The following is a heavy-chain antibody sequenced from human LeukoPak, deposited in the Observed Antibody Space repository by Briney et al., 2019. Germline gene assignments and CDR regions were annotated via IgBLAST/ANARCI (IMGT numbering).Heavy chain of an antibody. D-gene: IGHD3-10*01. CDR3: ARDRDYYGSGTTTSGY. Sequence: GGSLTLSCAASGFTFSDYYMSWIRQAPGEGLEWVAYISSSGSTIYYADSVKGRFTISRDNAKNSLYLQMNSLRAEDTALYYCARDRDYYGSGTTTSGYWGQGTLVTVSS. CDR2: ISSSGSTI. V-gene: IGHV3-11*01. CDR1: GFTFSDYY. J-gene: IGHJ4*02.